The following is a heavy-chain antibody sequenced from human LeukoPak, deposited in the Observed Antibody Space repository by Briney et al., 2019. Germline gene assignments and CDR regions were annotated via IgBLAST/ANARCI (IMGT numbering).Heavy chain of an antibody. D-gene: IGHD2-8*01. CDR1: AYSFHIYW. V-gene: IGHV5-51*01. Sequence: GATLTVSLKCSAYSFHIYWIAWVRHMPGKGLEWMVIILTGDSYTRYSPSFQGHVTISADKSISTAYLQWSSLKASDTAMYYCAVTPDNAYFDYWGQGTLVTVSS. J-gene: IGHJ4*02. CDR3: AVTPDNAYFDY. CDR2: ILTGDSYT.